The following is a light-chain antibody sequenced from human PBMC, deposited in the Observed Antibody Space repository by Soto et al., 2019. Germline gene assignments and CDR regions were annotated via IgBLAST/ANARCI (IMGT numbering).Light chain of an antibody. J-gene: IGKJ5*01. Sequence: AIRMTQSPSSLSASTGDRVTITCRASQGISSYLAWYQQKPGKDPKLLIYAESTLQSGVPSRFSGSGSGTDFTLIISCLQSEDFATYYCQQSYRTPTFGQGTRLEIK. CDR1: QGISSY. V-gene: IGKV1-8*01. CDR2: AES. CDR3: QQSYRTPT.